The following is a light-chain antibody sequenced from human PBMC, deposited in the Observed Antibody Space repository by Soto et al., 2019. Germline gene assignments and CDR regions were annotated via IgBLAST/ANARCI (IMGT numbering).Light chain of an antibody. V-gene: IGLV1-47*01. CDR1: SSNIGVHY. CDR3: AAWDEGPGGVV. CDR2: RDA. J-gene: IGLJ2*01. Sequence: QSVLTQPPSASGTPGQRVTISCSGGSSNIGVHYVYWYQQFPGTAPKLLIYRDAQRPSGVPDRFSGAKSGTSASLAISGLRSGDEADYYCAAWDEGPGGVVVGGGTKRTVL.